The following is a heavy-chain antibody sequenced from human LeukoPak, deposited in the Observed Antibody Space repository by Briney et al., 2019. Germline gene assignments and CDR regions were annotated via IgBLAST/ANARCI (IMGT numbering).Heavy chain of an antibody. CDR2: IYTSGST. D-gene: IGHD1-26*01. V-gene: IGHV4-59*10. Sequence: ASQTLSLTCAVYGGSFSGYYWSWLRQPPGKGLEWIGRIYTSGSTNYNPSLKSRVTISVDTSKNQFSLKLSSVTAADTAVYYCARELQSWGQGTMVTVSS. CDR3: ARELQS. CDR1: GGSFSGYY. J-gene: IGHJ3*01.